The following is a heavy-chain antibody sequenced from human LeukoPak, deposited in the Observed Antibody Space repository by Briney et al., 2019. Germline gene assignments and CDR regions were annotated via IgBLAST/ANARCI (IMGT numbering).Heavy chain of an antibody. Sequence: GGSLRLSCAASGFTFSSYAMHWVRQAPGKGLEWVAVISYDGSNKYYADSVKGRFTISRDNSKNTLYLQMNSLGAEDTAVYYCAREQGVVPAASYFDYWGQGTLVTVSS. D-gene: IGHD2-2*01. CDR2: ISYDGSNK. CDR1: GFTFSSYA. CDR3: AREQGVVPAASYFDY. J-gene: IGHJ4*02. V-gene: IGHV3-30*01.